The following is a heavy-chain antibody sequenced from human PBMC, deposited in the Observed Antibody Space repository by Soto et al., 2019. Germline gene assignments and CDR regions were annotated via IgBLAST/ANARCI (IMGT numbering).Heavy chain of an antibody. CDR3: ARDGRKELGVEGLNAMDV. CDR2: ISGYNGQT. CDR1: GYPFSTYG. J-gene: IGHJ6*02. V-gene: IGHV1-18*01. Sequence: QGQLVQSAPEVRKPGASVKVSCKASGYPFSTYGISWVRQAPGQGLEWMGWISGYNGQTNYAQKFRGRVTFTTDTSATTAYMELRSLRSDDTATYFCARDGRKELGVEGLNAMDVWGQGTTVTVSS. D-gene: IGHD3-16*01.